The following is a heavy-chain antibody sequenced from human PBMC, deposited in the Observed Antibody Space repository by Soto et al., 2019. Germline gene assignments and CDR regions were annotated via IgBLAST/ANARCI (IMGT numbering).Heavy chain of an antibody. CDR1: GFTVGNNN. D-gene: IGHD3-10*01. CDR3: AKDGRGSGSHYNSFGY. Sequence: EVQLVESGGGLIQPGGSLKLSCAASGFTVGNNNMSWVRQAPGKGREWVSLIYSTGTTKYADSVKGRFTVSRDNAKNTLYLQMNSLRAEDTAVYYCAKDGRGSGSHYNSFGYWGQGTLVTVSS. CDR2: IYSTGTT. J-gene: IGHJ4*02. V-gene: IGHV3-53*01.